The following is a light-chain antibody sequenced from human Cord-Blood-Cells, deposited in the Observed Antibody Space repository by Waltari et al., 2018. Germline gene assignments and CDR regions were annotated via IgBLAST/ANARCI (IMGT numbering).Light chain of an antibody. CDR3: SSYTSSSTVV. Sequence: QSALTQPPSVSGSPGQSVTISCTGTSSVVGSYNRVSWYQHPPGTAPKLMIYEVSNRPSGVPDRFSGSKSGNTASLTISGLQAEDEADYYCSSYTSSSTVVFGGGTKLTVL. CDR1: SSVVGSYNR. J-gene: IGLJ2*01. CDR2: EVS. V-gene: IGLV2-18*02.